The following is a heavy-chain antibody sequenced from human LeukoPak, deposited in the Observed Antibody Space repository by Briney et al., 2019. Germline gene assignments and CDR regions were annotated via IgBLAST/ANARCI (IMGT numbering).Heavy chain of an antibody. CDR3: ARDIRDYVWGSYPPDAFDT. J-gene: IGHJ3*02. V-gene: IGHV3-48*01. D-gene: IGHD3-16*01. Sequence: GGSLRLSCAASGFTFSSYRMNWVRQAPGKGLEWVSYISSSSNIYYADSVKGRFPSSRDNAKNSLYLQMNSLRAEDTAVYYCARDIRDYVWGSYPPDAFDTWGQGTMVTVSS. CDR2: ISSSSNI. CDR1: GFTFSSYR.